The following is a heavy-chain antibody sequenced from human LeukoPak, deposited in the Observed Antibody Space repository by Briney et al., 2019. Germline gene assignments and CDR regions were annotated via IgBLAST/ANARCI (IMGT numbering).Heavy chain of an antibody. CDR2: IYTSGST. V-gene: IGHV4-4*07. CDR1: GGSISSYY. D-gene: IGHD3-22*01. Sequence: PSETLSLTCTVSGGSISSYYWSWIRQPAGKGLEWIGRIYTSGSTNYNPSLKSRVTISVDTSKNQFSLKLSSVTAADTAVYYCARGSNQIYYDSSGYYWGKTYYFDYWGQGTLVTVSS. J-gene: IGHJ4*02. CDR3: ARGSNQIYYDSSGYYWGKTYYFDY.